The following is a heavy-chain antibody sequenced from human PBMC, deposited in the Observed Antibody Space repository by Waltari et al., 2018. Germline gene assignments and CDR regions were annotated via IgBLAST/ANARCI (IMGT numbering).Heavy chain of an antibody. CDR3: ARDLRMPLSYVEVIVLSPWFDP. CDR2: SNTTTRNP. J-gene: IGHJ5*02. Sequence: QVQLVQSGSELKQPGASGKVSCKASGYSFTTYGINWVRKDPGQGLEWMGWSNTTTRNPTYARDFTGRFVVSLDTSVITAYLHGNSLKSEDTAVYYCARDLRMPLSYVEVIVLSPWFDPWGQGTLVTVSS. D-gene: IGHD3-16*02. CDR1: GYSFTTYG. V-gene: IGHV7-4-1*02.